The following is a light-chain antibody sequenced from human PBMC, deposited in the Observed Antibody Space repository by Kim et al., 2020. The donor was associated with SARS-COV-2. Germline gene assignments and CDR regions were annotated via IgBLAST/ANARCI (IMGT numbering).Light chain of an antibody. CDR3: SSYVGGLTFYYV. V-gene: IGLV2-11*01. CDR1: NDDVGGYKY. CDR2: DVD. Sequence: QSALTQPPSVSGSRGQSVTITCTGTNDDVGGYKYVAWYQPRPDNAPKVIIYDVDKRPSGVPGRFSGSKFGNTASLTISGLQDEDEGDYYCSSYVGGLTFYYVSGIGTKVTVL. J-gene: IGLJ1*01.